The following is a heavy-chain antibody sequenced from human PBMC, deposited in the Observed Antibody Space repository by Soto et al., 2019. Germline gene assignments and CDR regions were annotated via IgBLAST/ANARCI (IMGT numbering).Heavy chain of an antibody. V-gene: IGHV3-13*01. CDR2: IGTAGDT. J-gene: IGHJ6*02. CDR1: GFTFSSYD. D-gene: IGHD2-2*01. Sequence: GGSLRLSCAASGFTFSSYDMHWVRQATGKGLEWVSAIGTAGDTYYPGSVKGRFTISRENAKNSLYLQMNSLRAEDTAVYYCARLPVVVPAAPWEESYGMDVWGQGTTVTVSS. CDR3: ARLPVVVPAAPWEESYGMDV.